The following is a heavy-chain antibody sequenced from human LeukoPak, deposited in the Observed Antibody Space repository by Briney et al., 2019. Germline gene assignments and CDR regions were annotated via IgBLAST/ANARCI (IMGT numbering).Heavy chain of an antibody. D-gene: IGHD3-10*01. CDR1: GFTFSSYG. Sequence: GGSLRLSCAASGFTFSSYGMHWVRQAPGKGLEWVAFIRYDGSNKYYADSVKGRFTISRDNSKNALYLQMNSLRAEDTAVYYCAKDRDYYASGGPPGAYFDYWGQGTLVTVSS. CDR3: AKDRDYYASGGPPGAYFDY. V-gene: IGHV3-30*02. J-gene: IGHJ4*02. CDR2: IRYDGSNK.